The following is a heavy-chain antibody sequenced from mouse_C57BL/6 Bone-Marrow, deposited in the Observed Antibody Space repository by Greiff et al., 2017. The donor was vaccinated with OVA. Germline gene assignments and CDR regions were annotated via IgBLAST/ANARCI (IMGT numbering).Heavy chain of an antibody. D-gene: IGHD1-1*01. CDR3: ARQILPYYYGSSYWFAY. Sequence: EVQVVESGGGLVKPGGSLKLSCAASGFTFSSYTMSWVRQTPEKRLEWVATISGGGGNTYYPDSVKGRFTISRDNAKNTLYLQMSSLRSEDTALYYCARQILPYYYGSSYWFAYWGQGTLVTVSA. CDR2: ISGGGGNT. CDR1: GFTFSSYT. J-gene: IGHJ3*01. V-gene: IGHV5-9*01.